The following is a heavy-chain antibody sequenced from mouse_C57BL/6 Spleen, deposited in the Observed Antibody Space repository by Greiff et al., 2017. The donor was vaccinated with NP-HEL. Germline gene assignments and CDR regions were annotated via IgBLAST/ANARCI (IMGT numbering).Heavy chain of an antibody. CDR2: INPSSGYT. V-gene: IGHV1-4*01. CDR1: GYTFTSYT. CDR3: ASGYYAMDY. D-gene: IGHD4-1*01. Sequence: QVQLKESGAELARPGASVKMSCKASGYTFTSYTMHWVKQRPGQGLEWIGYINPSSGYTKYNQKFKDKATLTADKSSSTAYMQLSSLTSEDSAVYYCASGYYAMDYWGQGTSVTVSS. J-gene: IGHJ4*01.